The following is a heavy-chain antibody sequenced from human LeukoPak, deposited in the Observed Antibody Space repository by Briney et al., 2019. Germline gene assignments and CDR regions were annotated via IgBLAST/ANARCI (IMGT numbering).Heavy chain of an antibody. Sequence: PSETLSLTCAVSGGSISSSNYYWGWIRQPPGKGLEWIGSTYYGGSPYYNPSLKSRVTVSLDTSKNHFSLNLSSVTAADTAVYYCARHPTDIVVVPALVDWGQGTLVTVSS. CDR2: TYYGGSP. CDR3: ARHPTDIVVVPALVD. CDR1: GGSISSSNYY. V-gene: IGHV4-39*07. D-gene: IGHD2-2*01. J-gene: IGHJ4*02.